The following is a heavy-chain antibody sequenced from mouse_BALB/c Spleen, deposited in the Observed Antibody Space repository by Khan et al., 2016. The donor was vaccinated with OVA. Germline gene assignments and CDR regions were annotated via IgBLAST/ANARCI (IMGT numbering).Heavy chain of an antibody. Sequence: QVQLKESGPGLVAPSQSLSITCTVPGFSLTNYGVHWVRQPPGKGLEWLVVIWSDGSTNYNSVFKSRLSISKDNSKSQVFLKMNSLQTDDTAIYYCARWFDGYSSLYAMDYWGQGTSVTVSS. J-gene: IGHJ4*01. CDR1: GFSLTNYG. D-gene: IGHD2-3*01. CDR2: IWSDGST. V-gene: IGHV2-6*02. CDR3: ARWFDGYSSLYAMDY.